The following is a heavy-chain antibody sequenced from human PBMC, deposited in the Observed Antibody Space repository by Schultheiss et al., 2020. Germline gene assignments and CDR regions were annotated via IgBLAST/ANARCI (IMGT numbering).Heavy chain of an antibody. CDR1: GYTFTSYD. CDR3: ARVYDFWSGYYYFPGWYYYYGMDV. Sequence: AAVKVSCKASGYTFTSYDINWVRQATGQGLEWMGWMNPNSGNTGYAQKFQGRVTMTRNTSISTAYMELSSLRSEDTAVYYCARVYDFWSGYYYFPGWYYYYGMDVWGQGTTVTVAS. V-gene: IGHV1-8*01. CDR2: MNPNSGNT. J-gene: IGHJ6*02. D-gene: IGHD3-3*01.